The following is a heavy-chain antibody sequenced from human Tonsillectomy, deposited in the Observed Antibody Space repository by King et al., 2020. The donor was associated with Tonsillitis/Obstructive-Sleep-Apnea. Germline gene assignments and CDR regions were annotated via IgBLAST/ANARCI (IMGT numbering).Heavy chain of an antibody. CDR3: ATGLGYCSSTSCYTRYNWFDP. J-gene: IGHJ5*02. D-gene: IGHD2-2*02. V-gene: IGHV3-74*01. Sequence: VQLVESGGGLVQPGGSLRLSCAASGFTFSSYWMHWVRQAPGKGLVWVSRINSDGSSTSYADSVKGRFTISRDNAKNTLYLQMNSLRAEDTAVYYCATGLGYCSSTSCYTRYNWFDPWGQGTLVTVSS. CDR1: GFTFSSYW. CDR2: INSDGSST.